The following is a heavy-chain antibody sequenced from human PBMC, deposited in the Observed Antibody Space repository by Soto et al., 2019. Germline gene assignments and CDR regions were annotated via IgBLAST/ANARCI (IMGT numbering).Heavy chain of an antibody. CDR2: IRSKANSYAT. J-gene: IGHJ6*02. CDR1: GFTFSGSA. D-gene: IGHD6-25*01. Sequence: GGSLRLSCAASGFTFSGSAMHWVRQASGKXLEWVGRIRSKANSYATAYAASVKGRFTISRDDSKDTAYLQMNSLKTEDTAVYYCTRRVGIAAPRYYYYGMDVWGQGTTVTVSS. CDR3: TRRVGIAAPRYYYYGMDV. V-gene: IGHV3-73*01.